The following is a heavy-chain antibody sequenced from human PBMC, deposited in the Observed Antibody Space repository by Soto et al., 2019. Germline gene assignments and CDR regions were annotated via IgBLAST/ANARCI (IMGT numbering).Heavy chain of an antibody. CDR1: GFTFSSYA. D-gene: IGHD6-19*01. J-gene: IGHJ6*02. CDR3: AKVDREQWLAVRYYYYGMDV. Sequence: PGGSLRLSCAASGFTFSSYAMSWVRQAPGKGLEWVSAISGSGGSTYYADSVKGRFTISRDNSKNTLYLQMNSLRAEDTAVYYCAKVDREQWLAVRYYYYGMDVWGQGTTVTVSS. V-gene: IGHV3-23*01. CDR2: ISGSGGST.